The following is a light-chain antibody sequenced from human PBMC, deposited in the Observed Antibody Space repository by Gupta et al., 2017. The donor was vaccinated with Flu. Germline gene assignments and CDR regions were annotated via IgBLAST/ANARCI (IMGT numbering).Light chain of an antibody. CDR1: SSNLGSNS. CDR2: SNN. V-gene: IGLV1-44*01. J-gene: IGLJ2*01. CDR3: ASCDASMNGVV. Sequence: QSVLTQSPSASGTPGQRVTISCSGSSSNLGSNSVNWYQQLPGTAPKLLIYSNNPRHSGVPERFSGSKSGTSASLATNRLQAEDEADYYCASCDASMNGVVFSGGTKLTVL.